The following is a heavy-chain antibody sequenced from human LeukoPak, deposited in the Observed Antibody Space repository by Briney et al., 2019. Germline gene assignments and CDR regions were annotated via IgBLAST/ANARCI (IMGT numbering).Heavy chain of an antibody. J-gene: IGHJ4*02. Sequence: PGGSLRLSCAASGFTFDDYAMHWVRQAPGKGLEWVSGISWNSGSIGYADSVKGRFTISRDNAKNSLYLQMNSLRAEDTALYYCAKATWGEYSDYEVPSYYFDYWGQGTLVTVSS. CDR2: ISWNSGSI. CDR1: GFTFDDYA. V-gene: IGHV3-9*01. CDR3: AKATWGEYSDYEVPSYYFDY. D-gene: IGHD5-12*01.